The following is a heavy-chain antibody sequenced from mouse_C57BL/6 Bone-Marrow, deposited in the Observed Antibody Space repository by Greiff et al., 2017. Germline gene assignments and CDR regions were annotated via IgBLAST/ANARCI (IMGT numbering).Heavy chain of an antibody. J-gene: IGHJ4*01. CDR1: GFNIKDDY. Sequence: EVHLVESGAELVRPGASVKLSCTASGFNIKDDYMHWVKQRPEQGLEWIGWIDPENGDTEYASKFQGKATITADTSSNTAYLQLSSLTSEDTAVYYCTTDVPYAMDYWGQGTSVTVSS. V-gene: IGHV14-4*01. CDR2: IDPENGDT. CDR3: TTDVPYAMDY.